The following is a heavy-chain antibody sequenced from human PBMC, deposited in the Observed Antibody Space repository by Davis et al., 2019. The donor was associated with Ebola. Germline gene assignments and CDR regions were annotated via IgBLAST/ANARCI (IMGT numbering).Heavy chain of an antibody. CDR2: IRTKGNNYAT. CDR3: ARAGGSNDYVWGTYLDY. CDR1: GFTFSGSA. D-gene: IGHD3-16*01. Sequence: PGGSLRLSCAASGFTFSGSAMHWVRQASGKGLEWVGRIRTKGNNYATTYAASVKGRFTISRDDSKDTAYLQMNSLKTEDTAVYYCARAGGSNDYVWGTYLDYWGQGTLVTVSS. J-gene: IGHJ4*02. V-gene: IGHV3-73*01.